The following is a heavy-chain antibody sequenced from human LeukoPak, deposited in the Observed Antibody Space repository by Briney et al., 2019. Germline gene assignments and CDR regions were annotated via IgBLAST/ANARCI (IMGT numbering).Heavy chain of an antibody. CDR3: ARLAAVPG. Sequence: ASVKVSCKASGYTFTGYYLHWVRQAPGQGFERMGWIHPNSGDTNYAQKFQGRVTMTRDTSISTAYMELSSLRSDDTAVYYCARLAAVPGWGQGTLVTVSS. V-gene: IGHV1-2*02. D-gene: IGHD6-19*01. J-gene: IGHJ1*01. CDR1: GYTFTGYY. CDR2: IHPNSGDT.